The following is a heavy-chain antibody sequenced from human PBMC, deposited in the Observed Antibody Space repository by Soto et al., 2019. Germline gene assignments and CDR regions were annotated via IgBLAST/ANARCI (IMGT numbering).Heavy chain of an antibody. CDR2: INPSGGSA. D-gene: IGHD5-18*01. V-gene: IGHV1-46*01. Sequence: QVQLVQSGAEVKKPGASVKVSCKASGYSFTTYYMCWVRQVPGQGPEWMGIINPSGGSATYAQKFQGRATMTRDTSTSTVYMELSSLRSEDTAVYYCARGGYNYGNDYWGQGTLITVSS. CDR1: GYSFTTYY. J-gene: IGHJ4*02. CDR3: ARGGYNYGNDY.